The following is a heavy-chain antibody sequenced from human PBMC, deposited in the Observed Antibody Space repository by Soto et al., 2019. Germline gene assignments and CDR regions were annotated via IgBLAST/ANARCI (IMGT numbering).Heavy chain of an antibody. V-gene: IGHV3-7*03. CDR1: GFTFTDFY. Sequence: EVQLVQSGGGLVQPGGSLRLSCVASGFTFTDFYMNWVRQAPGKGLEWVANIRPDGSVTNYVESVKGRFTTSRDNAKNSLFLQMTSLRADDTAVYYCAAWGGHDYNYWGQGIRVTVSS. D-gene: IGHD4-4*01. CDR3: AAWGGHDYNY. CDR2: IRPDGSVT. J-gene: IGHJ4*02.